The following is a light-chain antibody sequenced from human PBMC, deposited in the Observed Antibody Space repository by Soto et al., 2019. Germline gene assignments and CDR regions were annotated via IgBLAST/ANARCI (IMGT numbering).Light chain of an antibody. CDR3: QQYGSSSIT. CDR1: QSVSSSY. Sequence: EIVLTQSPGTLSLSPGERATLSCRASQSVSSSYLAWYQQKPGQAPRLLIYGASSRATGITDRFSGSGSGTDFTLTISRLEPEDFAVYYCQQYGSSSITFGPGTRLEIK. J-gene: IGKJ5*01. CDR2: GAS. V-gene: IGKV3-20*01.